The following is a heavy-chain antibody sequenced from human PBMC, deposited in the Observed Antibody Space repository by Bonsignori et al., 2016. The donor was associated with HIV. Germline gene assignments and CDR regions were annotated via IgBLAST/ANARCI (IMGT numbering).Heavy chain of an antibody. Sequence: WIRQPPGKGLEWISVSYSGAASPHYADSVKGRFTISRDSTKNTVYLQMNSLRVEDTAVYYCVKDREWEVDFQHWGQGTLVTVSS. J-gene: IGHJ1*01. CDR3: VKDREWEVDFQH. CDR2: SYSGAASP. D-gene: IGHD1-26*01. V-gene: IGHV3-23*03.